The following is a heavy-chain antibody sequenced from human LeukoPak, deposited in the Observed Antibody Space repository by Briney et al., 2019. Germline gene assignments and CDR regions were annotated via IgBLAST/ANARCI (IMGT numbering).Heavy chain of an antibody. Sequence: ASVRVSCKASGGTFSSYAISWVRQAPGQGLEWMGGIIPIFGTANYAQKFQGRVTITADESTSTAYMELSSLRSEDTAVYYCARELAAAAPGGFDYWGQGTLVTVSS. J-gene: IGHJ4*02. CDR1: GGTFSSYA. CDR2: IIPIFGTA. D-gene: IGHD6-13*01. V-gene: IGHV1-69*13. CDR3: ARELAAAAPGGFDY.